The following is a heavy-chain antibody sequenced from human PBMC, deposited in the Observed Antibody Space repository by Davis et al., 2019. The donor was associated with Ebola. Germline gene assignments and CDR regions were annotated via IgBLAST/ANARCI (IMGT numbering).Heavy chain of an antibody. V-gene: IGHV3-23*01. J-gene: IGHJ2*01. Sequence: ESLKISFSASGRSFGSESRSRVWQAPGKGLEWVSAISGSGGSTYYADSVKGRFTISRDNSKNTLYLQMNSLRAEDTAVYYCAKDVDCSSNSCYNWYFDHWGRGTLVTVTS. D-gene: IGHD2-2*02. CDR1: GRSFGSES. CDR2: ISGSGGST. CDR3: AKDVDCSSNSCYNWYFDH.